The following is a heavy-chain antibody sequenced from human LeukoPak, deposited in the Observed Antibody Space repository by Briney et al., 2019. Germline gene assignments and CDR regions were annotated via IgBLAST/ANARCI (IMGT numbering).Heavy chain of an antibody. CDR3: AREKYCSSTSCPRRGEYFQH. J-gene: IGHJ1*01. CDR1: GYTFTAYN. V-gene: IGHV1-2*02. D-gene: IGHD2-2*01. CDR2: INPNSGGT. Sequence: ASVKVSCKASGYTFTAYNIHWVRQAPGQGLEWMGWINPNSGGTNYAQKFQGRVTMTRDTSISTAYMELSRLRSDDTAVYYCAREKYCSSTSCPRRGEYFQHWGQGTLVTVSS.